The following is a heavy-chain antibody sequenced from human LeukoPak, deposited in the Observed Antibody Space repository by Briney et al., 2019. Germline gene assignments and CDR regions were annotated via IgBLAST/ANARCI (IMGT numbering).Heavy chain of an antibody. Sequence: SLRLSCATSGFTFSTFWMHWVRQAPGKGLEWVSGINWNSGSIDYADSVKGRFTISRDNAKNFLYVQMNNLRAEDTALYYCAKGTQRGNSGWGYFIDYWGQGTLVTVSS. D-gene: IGHD3-10*01. V-gene: IGHV3-9*01. CDR1: GFTFSTFW. J-gene: IGHJ4*02. CDR3: AKGTQRGNSGWGYFIDY. CDR2: INWNSGSI.